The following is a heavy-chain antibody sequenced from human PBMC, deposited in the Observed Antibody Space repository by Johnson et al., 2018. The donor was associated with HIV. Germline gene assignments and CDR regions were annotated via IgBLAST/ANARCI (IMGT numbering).Heavy chain of an antibody. Sequence: VQLVESGGGVVQPGTSLRLSCAASGFTFRNYAMHWVRQAPGKGLEWVAVISYDGSNKYYADSVKGRFTISRDNAKKSLYLQMNSLRADDTALYYCARVLVAADYAFDIWGQGTMVTVSS. D-gene: IGHD1-26*01. CDR1: GFTFRNYA. J-gene: IGHJ3*02. CDR2: ISYDGSNK. V-gene: IGHV3-30*04. CDR3: ARVLVAADYAFDI.